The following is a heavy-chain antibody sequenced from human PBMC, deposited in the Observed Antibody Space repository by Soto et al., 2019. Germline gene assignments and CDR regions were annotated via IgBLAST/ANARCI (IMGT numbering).Heavy chain of an antibody. Sequence: QVQLQQWGAGLLEPSETLSLTCAVYGGSFSAFYWSWIRQPPGKGLEWIGEINHSGTTGYNPSLKSRVTISVEPSKNQFSLNLKSVTAADTAVYYCARGVVYRGNIGYFDSWGQGTLVTVSS. J-gene: IGHJ4*02. CDR1: GGSFSAFY. D-gene: IGHD5-12*01. CDR2: INHSGTT. V-gene: IGHV4-34*01. CDR3: ARGVVYRGNIGYFDS.